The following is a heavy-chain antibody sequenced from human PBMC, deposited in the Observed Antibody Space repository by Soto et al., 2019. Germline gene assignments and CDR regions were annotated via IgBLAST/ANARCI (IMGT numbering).Heavy chain of an antibody. CDR1: GYIFIDYW. CDR2: VYPRDSDT. CDR3: ARPPLPGYSIHFNS. J-gene: IGHJ4*02. D-gene: IGHD2-15*01. Sequence: SLKISCKASGYIFIDYWIGWVRQMPGKGLEWMGIVYPRDSDTRYSPSFQGQVTISADRSTGTAFLQWRSLKASDTALYYCARPPLPGYSIHFNSWGQGTLVTVSS. V-gene: IGHV5-51*01.